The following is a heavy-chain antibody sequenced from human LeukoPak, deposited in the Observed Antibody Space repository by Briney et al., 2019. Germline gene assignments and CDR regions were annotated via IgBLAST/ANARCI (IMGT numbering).Heavy chain of an antibody. J-gene: IGHJ4*02. V-gene: IGHV3-64*01. CDR1: GFTFSSYA. Sequence: PGGSLRLSCAASGFTFSSYAMHWVRQAPGKGLEYVSAISSNGGSTYYANSVKGRFTISRDNSKNTLYLQMGSLRAEDMAVYYCARVESYGGSYDYWGQGTLVTVSS. CDR3: ARVESYGGSYDY. D-gene: IGHD4-23*01. CDR2: ISSNGGST.